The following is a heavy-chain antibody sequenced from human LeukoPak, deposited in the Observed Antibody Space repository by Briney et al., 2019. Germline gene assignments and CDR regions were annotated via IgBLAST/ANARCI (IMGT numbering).Heavy chain of an antibody. CDR1: GGSFSGYY. J-gene: IGHJ4*02. V-gene: IGHV4-34*01. CDR2: INHSGST. CDR3: ARRGYFDWLFNY. D-gene: IGHD3-9*01. Sequence: SETLSLTCAVYGGSFSGYYWSWIRQPPGKGLEWIGEINHSGSTNYNPSLKSRVTISVDTSKNQFPLKLSSVTAADTAVYYCARRGYFDWLFNYWGQGTLVTVSS.